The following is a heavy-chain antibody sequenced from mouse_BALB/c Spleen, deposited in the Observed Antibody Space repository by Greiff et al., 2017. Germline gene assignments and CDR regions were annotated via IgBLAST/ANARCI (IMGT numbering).Heavy chain of an antibody. V-gene: IGHV10-3*03. J-gene: IGHJ4*01. CDR3: VREWGYDAMDY. CDR1: GFTFNTYA. CDR2: IRSKSNNYAT. Sequence: EVQLVESGGGLVQPKGSLKLSCAASGFTFNTYAMHWVCQAPGKGLEWVARIRSKSNNYATYYADSVKDRFTISRDDSQSMLYLQMNNLKTEDTAMYYCVREWGYDAMDYWGQGTSVTVSS.